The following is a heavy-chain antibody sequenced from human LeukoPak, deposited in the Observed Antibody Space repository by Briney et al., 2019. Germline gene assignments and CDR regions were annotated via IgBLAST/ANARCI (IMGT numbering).Heavy chain of an antibody. V-gene: IGHV3-21*01. CDR2: ISSSSSYI. J-gene: IGHJ3*02. CDR3: ARDPHGGSGSDPHDAFDI. CDR1: GFTFSSYS. D-gene: IGHD1-26*01. Sequence: GGSLRLSCAASGFTFSSYSMYWVRQAPGKGLEWVSSISSSSSYIYYADSVKGRFTISRDNDKNTVYLQIDTLGAEDTAVYYCARDPHGGSGSDPHDAFDIWGQGTMVTVSS.